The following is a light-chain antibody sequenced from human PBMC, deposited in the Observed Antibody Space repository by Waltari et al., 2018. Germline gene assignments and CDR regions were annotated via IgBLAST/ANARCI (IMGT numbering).Light chain of an antibody. Sequence: IQMTQSPSTLSASVGDRFTITCRASQGISSYLAWYQQKPGKAPTVLIYAASTLQSGVPSRFSGSGSGTDFTLTISCLQSEDFAIYYCQQYYSNPATFGQGTKVEIK. J-gene: IGKJ1*01. V-gene: IGKV1-8*01. CDR3: QQYYSNPAT. CDR2: AAS. CDR1: QGISSY.